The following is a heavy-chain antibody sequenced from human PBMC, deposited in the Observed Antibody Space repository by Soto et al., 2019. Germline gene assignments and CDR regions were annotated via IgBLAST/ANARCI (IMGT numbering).Heavy chain of an antibody. CDR1: GGSISSSSYY. J-gene: IGHJ4*02. D-gene: IGHD1-26*01. V-gene: IGHV4-39*01. CDR2: IFYSGST. Sequence: SETLSLTCTVSGGSISSSSYYWVWIRQPPGKGLEWIGSIFYSGSTYYNPSLKSRVTISVDTSKNQFSLKLSSVTAADTAVYYCARNSRGNYHDYWGQGTLVTVSS. CDR3: ARNSRGNYHDY.